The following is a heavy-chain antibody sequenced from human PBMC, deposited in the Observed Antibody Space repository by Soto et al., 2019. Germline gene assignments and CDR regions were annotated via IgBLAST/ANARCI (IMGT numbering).Heavy chain of an antibody. J-gene: IGHJ6*03. V-gene: IGHV4-34*01. CDR1: GGSFSGYY. CDR3: ARVYGDYGPYYYYMDV. CDR2: INHSGST. D-gene: IGHD4-17*01. Sequence: SETLSLTCAVYGGSFSGYYWSWTRQPPGKGLEWIGEINHSGSTNYNPSLKSRVTISVDTSKNQFSLKLSSVTAADTAVYYCARVYGDYGPYYYYMDVWGKGTTVTVSS.